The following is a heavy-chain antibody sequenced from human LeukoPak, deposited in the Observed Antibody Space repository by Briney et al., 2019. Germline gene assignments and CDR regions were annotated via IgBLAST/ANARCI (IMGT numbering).Heavy chain of an antibody. CDR3: ARDSGYYYESSGPFDY. CDR2: ISSSGSTI. D-gene: IGHD3-22*01. Sequence: GGSLRLSCAASGFTFSSYEMNCVRQAPGKGLEWVSHISSSGSTIYYADSVKGRFTISRDNAKNSLYLQMNSLRAEDTAVYYCARDSGYYYESSGPFDYWGQGTLVTVSS. J-gene: IGHJ4*02. CDR1: GFTFSSYE. V-gene: IGHV3-48*03.